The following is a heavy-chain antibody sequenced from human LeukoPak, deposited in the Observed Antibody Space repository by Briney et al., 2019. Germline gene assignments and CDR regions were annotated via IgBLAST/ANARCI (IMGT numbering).Heavy chain of an antibody. Sequence: GRSLRLSCAASGFTFSSYAMHWVRQAPGKGLEWVAVISYDGSNKYYADSVKGRFTISRDNSKNTLYLQMNSLRAEDTAVYYCARDRFYDSSGYPFLYYYYGMDVWGQGTTVTVSS. CDR2: ISYDGSNK. CDR3: ARDRFYDSSGYPFLYYYYGMDV. J-gene: IGHJ6*02. D-gene: IGHD3-22*01. CDR1: GFTFSSYA. V-gene: IGHV3-30-3*01.